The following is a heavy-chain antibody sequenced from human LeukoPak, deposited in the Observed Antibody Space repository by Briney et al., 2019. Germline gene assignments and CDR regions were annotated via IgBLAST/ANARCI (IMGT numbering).Heavy chain of an antibody. CDR3: ARSPPLAVAGTFDY. V-gene: IGHV1-18*01. J-gene: IGHJ4*02. D-gene: IGHD6-19*01. CDR2: ISAYNGNT. Sequence: ASVKVSRKASGYTFTSYGISWVRQAPGQGLEWMGWISAYNGNTNYAQKLQGRVTMTTDTSTSTAYMELRSLRSDDTAVYYCARSPPLAVAGTFDYWGQGTLVTVSS. CDR1: GYTFTSYG.